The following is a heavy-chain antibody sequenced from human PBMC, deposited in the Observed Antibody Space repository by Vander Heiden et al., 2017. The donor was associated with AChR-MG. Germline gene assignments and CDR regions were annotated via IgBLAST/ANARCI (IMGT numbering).Heavy chain of an antibody. CDR2: IDSTGNT. CDR3: ARDTGNFEVDY. J-gene: IGHJ4*02. V-gene: IGHV4-39*02. D-gene: IGHD2-8*02. CDR1: GGSISSGSYY. Sequence: QLQLQESGPGLVKPSETLSLTCSVSGGSISSGSYYWGWIRPPPGKGLEWIGSIDSTGNTYYIPSLKSRVTISADTSKNQYSLKLDSVTAADTAVYYCARDTGNFEVDYWGQGTLVTVSS.